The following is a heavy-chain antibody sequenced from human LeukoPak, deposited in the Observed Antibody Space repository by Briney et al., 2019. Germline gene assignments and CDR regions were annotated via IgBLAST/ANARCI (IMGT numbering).Heavy chain of an antibody. V-gene: IGHV4-61*01. D-gene: IGHD3-22*01. J-gene: IGHJ1*01. CDR1: GGSVSSGSYY. Sequence: SETLSLTCTVSGGSVSSGSYYWSWIRQPPGKGLEWIGYIYYSGSTNYNPSLKSRVTISVDTSKNQFSLKLSSVTAADTAVYYRARVYYDSSGWHFQHWGQGTLVTVSS. CDR2: IYYSGST. CDR3: ARVYYDSSGWHFQH.